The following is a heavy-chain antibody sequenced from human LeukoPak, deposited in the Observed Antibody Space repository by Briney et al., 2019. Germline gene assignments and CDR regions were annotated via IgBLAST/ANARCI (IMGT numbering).Heavy chain of an antibody. Sequence: GGTLRLSCAASGFTFSSYSMNWVRQAPGKGLEWVSSISSSSSYIYYADSVKGRFTISRDNAKNSLYLQMNSLRAEDTAVYYCARDEEELLWFGELTRGAFDIWGQGTMVTVSS. CDR1: GFTFSSYS. J-gene: IGHJ3*02. V-gene: IGHV3-21*01. D-gene: IGHD3-10*01. CDR2: ISSSSSYI. CDR3: ARDEEELLWFGELTRGAFDI.